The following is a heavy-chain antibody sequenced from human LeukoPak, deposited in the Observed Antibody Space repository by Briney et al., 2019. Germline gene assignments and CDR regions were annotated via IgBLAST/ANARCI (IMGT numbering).Heavy chain of an antibody. J-gene: IGHJ4*02. V-gene: IGHV1-2*02. D-gene: IGHD3-9*01. CDR3: ARDVLGPSGDWVLYSLQFDY. CDR2: INPNSGGT. Sequence: ASVKVSCKASGYTFTGYYMHWVRQAPGQGLEWMGWINPNSGGTNYAQKFQGRVTMTRDTSISTAYMELSRLRSDDTAVYYCARDVLGPSGDWVLYSLQFDYWGQGTLVPVSS. CDR1: GYTFTGYY.